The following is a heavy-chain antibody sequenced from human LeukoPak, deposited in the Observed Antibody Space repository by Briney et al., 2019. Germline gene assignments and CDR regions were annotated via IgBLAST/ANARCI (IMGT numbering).Heavy chain of an antibody. CDR1: GGSINNYY. J-gene: IGHJ4*02. D-gene: IGHD3-10*01. CDR2: ISYSGST. Sequence: SETLSLTCTVSGGSINNYYWNWIRQPPGKGLEWTGYISYSGSTNYNPSLKSRVTISIDTSKSQFSLKLSSVTAADTAVYYCARRGRGRPDYWGQGTLVTVSS. V-gene: IGHV4-59*12. CDR3: ARRGRGRPDY.